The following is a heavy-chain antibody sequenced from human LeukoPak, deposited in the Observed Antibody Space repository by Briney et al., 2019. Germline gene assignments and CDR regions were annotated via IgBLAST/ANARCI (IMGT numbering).Heavy chain of an antibody. CDR2: IIPIVGST. V-gene: IGHV1-69*04. CDR1: GDTFSSYG. Sequence: SVKVSCKTSGDTFSSYGISWVRQAPGQGLEWMGRIIPIVGSTNYAEKLQGRVTITADKSTSTVYMELSSLRSEDTAVYYCARRDCDGIKCRGSNWFDPWGQGTLVSVSS. D-gene: IGHD2-15*01. CDR3: ARRDCDGIKCRGSNWFDP. J-gene: IGHJ5*02.